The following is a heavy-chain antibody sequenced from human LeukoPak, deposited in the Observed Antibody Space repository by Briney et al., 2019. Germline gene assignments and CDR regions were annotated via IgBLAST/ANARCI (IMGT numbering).Heavy chain of an antibody. V-gene: IGHV4-39*07. Sequence: KPSETLSLTCTVSGGSISSGDYYWSWIRQPPGKGLEWIGEINHSGSTNYNPSLKSRVTISVDTSKNQFSLKLSSVTAADTAVYYCARGQRGYSYAVDYWGQGTLVTVSS. CDR2: INHSGST. D-gene: IGHD5-18*01. CDR3: ARGQRGYSYAVDY. CDR1: GGSISSGDYY. J-gene: IGHJ4*02.